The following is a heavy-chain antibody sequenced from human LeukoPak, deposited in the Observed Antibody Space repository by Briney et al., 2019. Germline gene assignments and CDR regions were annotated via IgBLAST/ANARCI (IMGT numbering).Heavy chain of an antibody. J-gene: IGHJ4*02. Sequence: GGPLRLSCAASGFTFSSYSMNWVRQAPGKGLEWVSSISSSSSYIYYADSVKGRFTISRDNAKNSLYLQMNSLRAEDTAVYYCARALRTGQGDYVPVLWGQGTLVIVSS. CDR2: ISSSSSYI. CDR1: GFTFSSYS. D-gene: IGHD4-17*01. CDR3: ARALRTGQGDYVPVL. V-gene: IGHV3-21*01.